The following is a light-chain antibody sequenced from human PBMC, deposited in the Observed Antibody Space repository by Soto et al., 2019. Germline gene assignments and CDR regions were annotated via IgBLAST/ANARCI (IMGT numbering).Light chain of an antibody. Sequence: DIQMTQSPSTLSASVGDRVTITCRASQSISSWLAWYQQKPGTAPNILIYKAYTFQSGVPSRFSGSGSGTEFTLTIRSLQPDDSATYYCQQYNDNWTFGQGTKVEIK. V-gene: IGKV1-5*03. CDR3: QQYNDNWT. CDR2: KAY. J-gene: IGKJ1*01. CDR1: QSISSW.